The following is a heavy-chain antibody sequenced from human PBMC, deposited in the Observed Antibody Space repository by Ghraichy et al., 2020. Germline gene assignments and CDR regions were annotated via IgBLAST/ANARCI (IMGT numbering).Heavy chain of an antibody. CDR1: GGSSSHYY. CDR2: IYYSGST. Sequence: SQTLSLTCTVSGGSSSHYYWTWIRPPPGKGLEWMGNIYYSGSTNYNPSLKSRVTISLDTSNLQFSLTLSSVTAADTAVYYCARSSGNYWGYFDHWDQGILVTVSS. J-gene: IGHJ4*02. D-gene: IGHD1-26*01. V-gene: IGHV4-59*01. CDR3: ARSSGNYWGYFDH.